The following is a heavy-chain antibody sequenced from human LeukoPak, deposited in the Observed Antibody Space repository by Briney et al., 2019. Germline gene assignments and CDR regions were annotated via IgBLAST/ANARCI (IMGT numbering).Heavy chain of an antibody. CDR2: VYYSGST. Sequence: SETLSLTCVVSGGSVSGYYWGWIRQPPGRGLEWIGYVYYSGSTNYNPSFKSRITISVDTSRNQFSLQLSSVTATDTAVYYCARIHRYCSGGACYVLDNWGQGTLVAVSS. J-gene: IGHJ4*02. CDR3: ARIHRYCSGGACYVLDN. CDR1: GGSVSGYY. V-gene: IGHV4-59*02. D-gene: IGHD2-15*01.